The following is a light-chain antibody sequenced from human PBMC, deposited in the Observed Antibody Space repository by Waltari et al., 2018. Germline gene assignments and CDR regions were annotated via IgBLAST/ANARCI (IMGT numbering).Light chain of an antibody. CDR1: SLRSYY. Sequence: SSELTQDPAVSVALGQTVRITCQGDSLRSYYASWYQQRPGQAPVLVICGKNNRPAGIPDRVSGSSSGNTASLTITGAQAEDEADYYCNSRDSSGVVFGGGTQLTVL. V-gene: IGLV3-19*01. CDR3: NSRDSSGVV. J-gene: IGLJ2*01. CDR2: GKN.